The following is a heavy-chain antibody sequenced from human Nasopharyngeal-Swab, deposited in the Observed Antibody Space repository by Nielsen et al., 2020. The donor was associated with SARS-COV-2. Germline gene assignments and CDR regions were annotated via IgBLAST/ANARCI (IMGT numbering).Heavy chain of an antibody. CDR3: ARGTGYSRLGYYFDY. Sequence: GESLKISCAASGFTFSSYSMNWVRQAPGKGLEWVSSISSSSSYIYYADSVKGRFTISSDNAKNSLYLQMNSLRAEDTAVYYCARGTGYSRLGYYFDYWGQGTLVTVSS. J-gene: IGHJ4*02. V-gene: IGHV3-21*01. CDR2: ISSSSSYI. D-gene: IGHD6-13*01. CDR1: GFTFSSYS.